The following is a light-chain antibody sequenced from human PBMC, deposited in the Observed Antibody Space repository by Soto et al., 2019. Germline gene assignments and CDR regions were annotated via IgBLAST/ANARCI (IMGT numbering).Light chain of an antibody. Sequence: QSALTQPASVSGSPGQSITIACTGTSSDVGGYNYVSWYQQHPGKAPKVMIYEVSHRPSGVSDRFSGSKSGNTASLTISGLQAEDDADYYCSSYTTSSTLVVCGGGTKLTVL. J-gene: IGLJ2*01. CDR2: EVS. CDR3: SSYTTSSTLVV. CDR1: SSDVGGYNY. V-gene: IGLV2-14*01.